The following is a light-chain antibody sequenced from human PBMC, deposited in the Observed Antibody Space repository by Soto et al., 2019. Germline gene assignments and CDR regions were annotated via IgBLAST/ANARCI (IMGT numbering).Light chain of an antibody. V-gene: IGLV3-1*01. CDR2: QDN. Sequence: SYELTQTPSVSVSPGQTASTTCSGDKLGHKYVHWYQQKPGQSPVLVMYQDNKRPSGIPERFSGSNSGNTATLTISGTQAMDEADYYCQAWDSSTAVFGGGTQLTVL. J-gene: IGLJ7*01. CDR1: KLGHKY. CDR3: QAWDSSTAV.